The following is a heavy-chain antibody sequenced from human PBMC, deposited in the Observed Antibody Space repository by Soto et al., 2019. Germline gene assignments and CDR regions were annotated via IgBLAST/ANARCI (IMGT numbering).Heavy chain of an antibody. J-gene: IGHJ4*02. CDR2: IYWDDDK. CDR3: AHRHSSSWYFYYFDY. CDR1: GFSLSTSGVG. Sequence: QITLKESGPTLVKPTQTLTLTCTFSGFSLSTSGVGVGWIRQPPGKALEWLALIYWDDDKRYSPSLKSRLTITTDTSKNQVVLTTTNTDPVDTATYYCAHRHSSSWYFYYFDYWGQGTLVTVSS. D-gene: IGHD6-13*01. V-gene: IGHV2-5*02.